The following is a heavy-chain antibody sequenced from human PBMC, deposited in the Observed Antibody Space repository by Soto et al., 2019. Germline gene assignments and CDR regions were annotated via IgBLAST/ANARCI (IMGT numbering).Heavy chain of an antibody. D-gene: IGHD5-12*01. CDR3: ARQSGGATATLDYYYFYMDV. Sequence: VPLAQSGAEVKKPGASVKVSCKTSGDSFNDYYIHWARQAPGQGLEWMGWINPNGGATKYAQNFQGRVTVTRETSIRTVYMELSSLRSDDTAVYYCARQSGGATATLDYYYFYMDVWGKGTTVTVSS. V-gene: IGHV1-2*02. J-gene: IGHJ6*03. CDR2: INPNGGAT. CDR1: GDSFNDYY.